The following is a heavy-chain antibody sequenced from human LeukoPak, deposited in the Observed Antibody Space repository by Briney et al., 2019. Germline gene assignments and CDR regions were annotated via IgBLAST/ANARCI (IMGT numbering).Heavy chain of an antibody. J-gene: IGHJ4*02. CDR3: AKVGTGGTYWGPFDY. D-gene: IGHD1-26*01. CDR1: GFTFSSYG. Sequence: GGSLRLSCAASGFTFSSYGMHWVRQAPGKGLEWVAVISYDGSNKYYADSVKGRFTISRDNSKSTLYLQMNSLRVEDTAVYYCAKVGTGGTYWGPFDYWGQGTLVTVSS. CDR2: ISYDGSNK. V-gene: IGHV3-30*18.